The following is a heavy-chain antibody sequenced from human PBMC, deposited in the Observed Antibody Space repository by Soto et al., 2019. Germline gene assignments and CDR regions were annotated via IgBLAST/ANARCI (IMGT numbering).Heavy chain of an antibody. V-gene: IGHV3-21*01. Sequence: EVQLVESGGGLVKPGGSLRLSCAASGFTFSSYSMNWVRQAPVKGLEWVSSISSSSSYIYYADSVKGRFTISRDNAKNSLYLQMNSRRAEETDVYYGARCLSSGWYLGEKIDYWRQGTLVTVSS. CDR3: ARCLSSGWYLGEKIDY. CDR2: ISSSSSYI. J-gene: IGHJ4*02. CDR1: GFTFSSYS. D-gene: IGHD6-19*01.